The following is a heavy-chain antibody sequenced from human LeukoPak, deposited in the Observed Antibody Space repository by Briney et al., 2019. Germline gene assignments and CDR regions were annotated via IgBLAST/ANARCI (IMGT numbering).Heavy chain of an antibody. Sequence: SETLSLTCTVSGGSISSSSYYWGWIRQPPGKGLEWIGSIYYSGSTYYNPSLKSRVTISVDTSKNQFSLKLSSVTAADTAVYYCARASYGDYYYYYYMDVWGKGTTVTVSS. J-gene: IGHJ6*03. D-gene: IGHD4-17*01. CDR1: GGSISSSSYY. V-gene: IGHV4-39*07. CDR2: IYYSGST. CDR3: ARASYGDYYYYYYMDV.